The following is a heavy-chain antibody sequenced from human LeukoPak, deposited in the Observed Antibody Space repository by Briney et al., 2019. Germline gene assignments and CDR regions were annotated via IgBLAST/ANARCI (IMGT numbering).Heavy chain of an antibody. V-gene: IGHV3-7*01. Sequence: GGSLRLSCAASGFTFSGYWMTWVRQAPGKALEWVANIRQDGRDKYYWDSVKGRFTISRDNAKNSVYLQMNSLRAEDTAIYYCVRDTGGSGSYPGYWGQGTLVTVSS. CDR2: IRQDGRDK. D-gene: IGHD1-26*01. CDR1: GFTFSGYW. CDR3: VRDTGGSGSYPGY. J-gene: IGHJ4*02.